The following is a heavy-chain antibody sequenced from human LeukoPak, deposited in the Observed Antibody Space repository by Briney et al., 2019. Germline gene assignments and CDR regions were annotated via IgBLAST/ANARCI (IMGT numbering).Heavy chain of an antibody. V-gene: IGHV4-59*08. CDR1: GGSISSYY. CDR2: IYYGGST. D-gene: IGHD2-15*01. CDR3: ARLMFFYCSGGSCYYAFDI. J-gene: IGHJ3*02. Sequence: SETLSLTCTVSGGSISSYYWSWIRQPPGKGLEWIGYIYYGGSTNYNPYLKSRVTISVDTSKNKFSLKLSSVTAADTAVYYCARLMFFYCSGGSCYYAFDIWGQGTMVTVSS.